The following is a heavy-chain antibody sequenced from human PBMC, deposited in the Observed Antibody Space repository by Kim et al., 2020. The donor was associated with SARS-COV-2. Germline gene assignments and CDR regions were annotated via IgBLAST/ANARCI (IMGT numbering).Heavy chain of an antibody. CDR2: IIPIFGTA. V-gene: IGHV1-69*13. CDR3: ARDLAGYSSSWSWSY. J-gene: IGHJ4*02. D-gene: IGHD6-13*01. CDR1: GGTFSSYA. Sequence: SVKVSCKASGGTFSSYAISWVRQAPGQGLEWMGGIIPIFGTANYAQKFQGRVTITADESTSTAYMELSSLRSEDTAVYYCARDLAGYSSSWSWSYWGQGTLVTVSS.